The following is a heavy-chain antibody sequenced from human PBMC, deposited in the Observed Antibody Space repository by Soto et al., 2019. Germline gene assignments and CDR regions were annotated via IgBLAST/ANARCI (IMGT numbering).Heavy chain of an antibody. Sequence: GGSLRLSCAASGFSFSTHTLNWVRQAPGKGLEWVSSISSSSSYIYYADSVKGRFTISRDDAKNSLYLQMNSLKGDDTAVYYCARVRRGFDYWGQGTLVTVSS. V-gene: IGHV3-21*01. CDR1: GFSFSTHT. CDR3: ARVRRGFDY. CDR2: ISSSSSYI. J-gene: IGHJ4*02.